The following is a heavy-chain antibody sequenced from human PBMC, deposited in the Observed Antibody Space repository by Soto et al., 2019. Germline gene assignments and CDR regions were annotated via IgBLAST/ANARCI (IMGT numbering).Heavy chain of an antibody. J-gene: IGHJ4*02. CDR1: GGSISSYY. V-gene: IGHV4-59*08. CDR2: IYYSGST. CDR3: ARRWGDYFDY. D-gene: IGHD3-16*01. Sequence: SETLSLTCTVSGGSISSYYWSWIRQPPGKGLEWIGYIYYSGSTNYNPSLKSRVTISVDTSKNQFSLKLSSVTAAGTAVYHCARRWGDYFDYWGQGTLVTVSS.